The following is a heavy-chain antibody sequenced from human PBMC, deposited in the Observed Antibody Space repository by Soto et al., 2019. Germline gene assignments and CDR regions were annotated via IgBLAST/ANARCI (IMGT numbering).Heavy chain of an antibody. Sequence: SQTLSLTCALSGDSVSGNSAAAWHWIRQSPSKGLEWLGRTYYRSKWYNDYALSVKSRITINPDTSKNQFSLQLRSVTPEDAAVYYCVRGNRSTFDIWGQGTMVTVSS. V-gene: IGHV6-1*01. CDR2: TYYRSKWYN. J-gene: IGHJ3*02. CDR1: GDSVSGNSAA. CDR3: VRGNRSTFDI.